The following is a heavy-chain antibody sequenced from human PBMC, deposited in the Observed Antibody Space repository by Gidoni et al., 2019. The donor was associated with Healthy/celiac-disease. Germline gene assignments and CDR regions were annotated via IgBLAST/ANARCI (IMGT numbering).Heavy chain of an antibody. CDR1: GFTFSSYA. V-gene: IGHV3-23*01. D-gene: IGHD3-22*01. CDR2: ISGSGGST. J-gene: IGHJ4*02. Sequence: EVQLLESGGGLVQPGGSLRLSCAASGFTFSSYAMSWVRQAPGKGLEWVSAISGSGGSTYYADSVKGRFTISRDNSKNTLYLQMNSLRAEDTAVYYCAKAGQSWDYYDSSGYYYDWGQGTLVTVSS. CDR3: AKAGQSWDYYDSSGYYYD.